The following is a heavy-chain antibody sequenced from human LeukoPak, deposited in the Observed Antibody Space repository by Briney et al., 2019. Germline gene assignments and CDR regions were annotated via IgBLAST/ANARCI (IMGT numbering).Heavy chain of an antibody. CDR3: AKDRGYYVDTGTINF. D-gene: IGHD2-15*01. V-gene: IGHV3-23*01. CDR2: AGGGGQRT. CDR1: GLSFGAHA. Sequence: GGSLRLSCAASGLSFGAHAMHWVRQAPGMGLEWVSGAGGGGQRTHHADSVKGRFTISRDNSKNTLYLQMNSLRAEDTAVYYCAKDRGYYVDTGTINFWGQGTLVTVSS. J-gene: IGHJ4*02.